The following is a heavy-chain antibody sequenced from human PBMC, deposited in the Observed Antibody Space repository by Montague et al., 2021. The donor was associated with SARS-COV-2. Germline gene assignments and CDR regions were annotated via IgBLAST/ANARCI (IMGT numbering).Heavy chain of an antibody. J-gene: IGHJ4*02. CDR2: IWYDGSNK. CDR3: ARQDAVGATTGFDY. D-gene: IGHD1-26*01. V-gene: IGHV3-33*01. CDR1: GFTFSSYG. Sequence: SLRLSCAASGFTFSSYGMHWVRQAPGKGLEWVAVIWYDGSNKYYAGSVKGRFTISRDNSKNSLFLQMNSLRAEDTAVYYCARQDAVGATTGFDYWGQGTLVTVSS.